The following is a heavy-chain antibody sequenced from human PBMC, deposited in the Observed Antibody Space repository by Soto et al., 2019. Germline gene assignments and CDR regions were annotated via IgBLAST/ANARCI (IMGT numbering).Heavy chain of an antibody. CDR1: GYTFISYG. CDR2: ISIYNGNT. J-gene: IGHJ6*02. Sequence: GASVKVSCKASGYTFISYGISWVRQAPGQGLEWMGWISIYNGNTNYAQKLLGRVTMTTDTSTSTAYMELRSLRSDDTAVYYCARDWVGCNSAYYHYGLYVWGQGSAVTVS. V-gene: IGHV1-18*01. D-gene: IGHD4-4*01. CDR3: ARDWVGCNSAYYHYGLYV.